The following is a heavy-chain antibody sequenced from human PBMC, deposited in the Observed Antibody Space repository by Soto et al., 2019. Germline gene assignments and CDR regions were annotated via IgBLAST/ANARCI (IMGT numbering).Heavy chain of an antibody. J-gene: IGHJ4*02. D-gene: IGHD4-17*01. CDR1: GYAFSSYG. V-gene: IGHV1-18*01. Sequence: QVQLVQSGAEVKKPGASVKVSCKASGYAFSSYGINWVRQAPGQGLEWMGWINTYNGNTTFAQKFQGRVTLTTDTSTSTAYMELRSPRSDDTAVYYCAIWYGDYYFEHWGQGTLVTVSS. CDR3: AIWYGDYYFEH. CDR2: INTYNGNT.